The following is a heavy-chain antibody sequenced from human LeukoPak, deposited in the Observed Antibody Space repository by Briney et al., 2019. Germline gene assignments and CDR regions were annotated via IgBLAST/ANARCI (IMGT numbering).Heavy chain of an antibody. Sequence: WASVKVSCKASGYTFTSDYIHWVRQAPGQGLEWMGWINPNSGGTNYAQKFQGRVTMTRDTSISTAYMELSRLRSDDTAIYYCAGAPGSGGSCYLRGCGWFDPWGQGTLVTVSS. J-gene: IGHJ5*02. V-gene: IGHV1-2*02. D-gene: IGHD2-15*01. CDR1: GYTFTSDY. CDR2: INPNSGGT. CDR3: AGAPGSGGSCYLRGCGWFDP.